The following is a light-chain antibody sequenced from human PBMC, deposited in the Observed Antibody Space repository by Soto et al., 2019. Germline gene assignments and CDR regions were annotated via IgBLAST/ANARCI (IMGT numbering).Light chain of an antibody. Sequence: QAVVTQEPSLTVSPGGTVTLTCGSSTGAVTSGHYPYWFQQKPGQAPKTLIYDTSNKFSWTPARFSGSLLGGKAALTLSGAQPEDEADYYCLLVYSGARAFGGGTKVTVL. CDR1: TGAVTSGHY. CDR3: LLVYSGARA. V-gene: IGLV7-46*01. CDR2: DTS. J-gene: IGLJ2*01.